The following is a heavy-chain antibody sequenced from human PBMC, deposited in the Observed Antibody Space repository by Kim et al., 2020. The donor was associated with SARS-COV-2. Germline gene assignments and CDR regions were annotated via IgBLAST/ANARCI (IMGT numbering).Heavy chain of an antibody. J-gene: IGHJ3*02. V-gene: IGHV3-9*01. CDR1: GFTFDDYA. CDR2: ISWNSGSI. Sequence: GGSLRLSCAASGFTFDDYAMHWVRQAPGKGLEWVSGISWNSGSIGYADSVKGRFTISRDNAKNSLYLQMNSLRAEDTALYYCAKGVNINVLRYFDWLGFDAFDIWGQGTMVTVSS. CDR3: AKGVNINVLRYFDWLGFDAFDI. D-gene: IGHD3-9*01.